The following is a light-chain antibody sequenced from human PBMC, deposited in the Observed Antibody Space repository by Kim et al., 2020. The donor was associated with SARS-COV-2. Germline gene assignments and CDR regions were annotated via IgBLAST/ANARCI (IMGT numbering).Light chain of an antibody. CDR3: SSYAGRSVV. V-gene: IGLV2-11*03. CDR2: DVK. CDR1: NNDVGGYKF. J-gene: IGLJ2*01. Sequence: PGQSVTISCTGTNNDVGGYKFVSWYQQNPGKVPKLIIYDVKTRASGVPDRFSASKSGNTASLTISGLQPDDEADYYCSSYAGRSVVFGGGTQLTVL.